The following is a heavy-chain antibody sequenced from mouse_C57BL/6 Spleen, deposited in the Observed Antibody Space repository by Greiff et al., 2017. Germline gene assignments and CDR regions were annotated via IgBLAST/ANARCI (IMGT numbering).Heavy chain of an antibody. Sequence: EVKLVESGPELVKPGASVKISCKASGYTFTDYYMNWVKQSHGKSLEWIGDINPNNGGTSYNQKFKGKATLTVDKSSSTAYMELRSLTSEDSAVYYCARYGYDGAWFAYWGQGTLVTVSA. J-gene: IGHJ3*01. CDR2: INPNNGGT. CDR3: ARYGYDGAWFAY. D-gene: IGHD2-2*01. V-gene: IGHV1-26*01. CDR1: GYTFTDYY.